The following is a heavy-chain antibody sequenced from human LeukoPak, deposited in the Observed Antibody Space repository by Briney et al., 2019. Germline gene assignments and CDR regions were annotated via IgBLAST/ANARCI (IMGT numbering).Heavy chain of an antibody. J-gene: IGHJ4*02. CDR2: ISGSGDDT. CDR1: GFTLSSYA. Sequence: PGGSLRLSCAASGFTLSSYAMTWVRQAPGQGLDWVTGISGSGDDTYYADSVKGRFTVSRDNSKNTLYLQMNSLRVEDTAVYYCAKGDASPVHLLTGHWGQGTLVTVSS. V-gene: IGHV3-23*01. D-gene: IGHD3-9*01. CDR3: AKGDASPVHLLTGH.